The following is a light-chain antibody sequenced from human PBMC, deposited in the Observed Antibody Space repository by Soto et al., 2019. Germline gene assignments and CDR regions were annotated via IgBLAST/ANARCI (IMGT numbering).Light chain of an antibody. CDR3: RQALQTPFT. J-gene: IGKJ4*01. Sequence: DIVMTQSPLSLPVTPGEPASISCRSSQSLLHSTGRYYLDWYLQKPGQSPQLLIYLGSHRASGVPDRFSGSGSGTDFTLTLSRVEAEDVGIYYCRQALQTPFTFDGGTRVEIK. CDR2: LGS. V-gene: IGKV2-28*01. CDR1: QSLLHSTGRYY.